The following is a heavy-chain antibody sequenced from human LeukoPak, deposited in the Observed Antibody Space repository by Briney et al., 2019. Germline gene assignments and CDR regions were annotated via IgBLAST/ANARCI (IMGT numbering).Heavy chain of an antibody. CDR3: ARRGDSAAFDI. CDR2: IYYSGST. V-gene: IGHV4-59*08. CDR1: GVSISSYY. J-gene: IGHJ3*02. D-gene: IGHD2-21*02. Sequence: PSETLSLTCTVSGVSISSYYWSWIRQPPGKGLEWIGYIYYSGSTNYNPSLKSRVTISVDTSKNQFSLKLSSVTAADTAVYYCARRGDSAAFDIWGQGTMVTVSS.